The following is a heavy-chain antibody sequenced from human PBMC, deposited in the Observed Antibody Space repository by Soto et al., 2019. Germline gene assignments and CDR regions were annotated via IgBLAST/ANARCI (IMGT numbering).Heavy chain of an antibody. J-gene: IGHJ6*02. CDR3: ARDYYGSGHPYGMDV. Sequence: SETLCLTCTVSGDSISSCNKYWIWIRQPPGKGLEWIGYIYYSGSTYYNPSLKSRVTISVDTSKNQFSLKLSSVTAADTAVYYCARDYYGSGHPYGMDVWGQGTTVTVSS. CDR1: GDSISSCNKY. D-gene: IGHD3-10*01. CDR2: IYYSGST. V-gene: IGHV4-30-4*01.